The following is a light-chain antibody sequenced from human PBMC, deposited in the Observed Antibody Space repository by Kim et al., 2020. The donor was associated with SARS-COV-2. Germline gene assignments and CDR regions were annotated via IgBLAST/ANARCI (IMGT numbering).Light chain of an antibody. CDR1: QSISSY. CDR3: QQSYSAPYT. CDR2: AAS. Sequence: DIQMSQSPSSLSASVGDRVTITCRASQSISSYLNWYQQKPGKAPNLLIYAASSLQSGVPSRFSGSGSETDFTLTISSLQPEDFATYYCQQSYSAPYTFGQGTKLEI. V-gene: IGKV1-39*01. J-gene: IGKJ2*01.